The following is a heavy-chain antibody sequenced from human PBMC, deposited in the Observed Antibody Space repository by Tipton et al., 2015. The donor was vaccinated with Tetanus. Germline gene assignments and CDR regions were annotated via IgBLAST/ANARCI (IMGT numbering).Heavy chain of an antibody. CDR3: ARANNEFPKKCTFGS. CDR2: VSYSGRT. CDR1: GFTFTDYS. Sequence: LRLSCAASGFTFTDYSLIWIRQPPGKGLEWLAYVSYSGRTNSNYFLKSRITVSQDPSKNQFSLRMASVTAADTAVYYCARANNEFPKKCTFGSWGQGSLVIVSS. V-gene: IGHV4-59*01. J-gene: IGHJ4*02. D-gene: IGHD1-1*01.